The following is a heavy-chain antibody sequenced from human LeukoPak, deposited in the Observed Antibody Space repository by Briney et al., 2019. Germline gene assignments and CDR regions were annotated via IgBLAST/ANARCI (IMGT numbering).Heavy chain of an antibody. J-gene: IGHJ1*01. CDR3: AKYFASGSYYKLPH. CDR2: ISGSGAYT. V-gene: IGHV3-23*01. CDR1: GFTFSSYA. D-gene: IGHD3-10*01. Sequence: GGSLTLSCAASGFTFSSYAMSWVRQAPGTGLEWVSTISGSGAYTYYAESVKGRFTNSRDNSKNTLYLQMNSLRAEDTAVYYCAKYFASGSYYKLPHWGQGTLVTVSS.